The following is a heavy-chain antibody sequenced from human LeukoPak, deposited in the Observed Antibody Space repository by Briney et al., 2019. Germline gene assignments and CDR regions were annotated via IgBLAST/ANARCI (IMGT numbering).Heavy chain of an antibody. V-gene: IGHV1-3*01. D-gene: IGHD2-21*01. Sequence: GASVKVACKSSGYTFTSYAVHGVRQSPGQRLVCMGWINAGNGNTKYSQKFQGRVTITRDTSASTAYMELSSLRSEDTAVYYCARDGDGILFDYSGQGTLVTVSS. CDR3: ARDGDGILFDY. CDR2: INAGNGNT. J-gene: IGHJ4*02. CDR1: GYTFTSYA.